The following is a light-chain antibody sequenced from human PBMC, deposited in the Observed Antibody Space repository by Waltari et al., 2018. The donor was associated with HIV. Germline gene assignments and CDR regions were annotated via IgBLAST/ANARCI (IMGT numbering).Light chain of an antibody. CDR1: SSNIEKNY. V-gene: IGLV1-51*02. CDR3: GTWDTSLSVGV. CDR2: AND. Sequence: QSVLTQPPSLSAAPGQRVTPPCSGSSSNIEKNYLSWYQHTPGTAPKLLIYANDKRPSGIPDRFSGSQSGTSATLGITGLQTGDEADYYCGTWDTSLSVGVFGGGTKLTVL. J-gene: IGLJ3*02.